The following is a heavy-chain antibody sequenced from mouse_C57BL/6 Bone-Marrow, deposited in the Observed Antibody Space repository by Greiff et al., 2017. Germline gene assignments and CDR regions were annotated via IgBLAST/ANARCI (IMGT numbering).Heavy chain of an antibody. Sequence: VQLQQSGAELVKPGASVKISCKASGYAFSSYWMNWVKQRPGKGLEWIGQIYPGDGDTNYNGKFKGKATLTADKSSSTAYMQLSSLTSEDSAVYFCAGTTGGSTNFDYWGKGTTLTVSS. J-gene: IGHJ2*01. CDR1: GYAFSSYW. CDR3: AGTTGGSTNFDY. D-gene: IGHD1-1*01. V-gene: IGHV1-80*01. CDR2: IYPGDGDT.